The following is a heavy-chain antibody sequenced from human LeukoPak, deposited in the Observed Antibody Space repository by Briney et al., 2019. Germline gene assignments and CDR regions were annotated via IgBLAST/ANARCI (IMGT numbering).Heavy chain of an antibody. J-gene: IGHJ4*02. CDR2: ISSSGSTI. CDR1: GFTFSSYE. V-gene: IGHV3-48*03. D-gene: IGHD6-19*01. CDR3: VKGGQWLRASNDY. Sequence: PGGSLRLSCAASGFTFSSYEMNWVRQAPGKGLEWVSYISSSGSTIYYAGSVKGRFTISRDNSKNTLYLQMSSLRAEDTAVYYCVKGGQWLRASNDYWGQGTLVTVSS.